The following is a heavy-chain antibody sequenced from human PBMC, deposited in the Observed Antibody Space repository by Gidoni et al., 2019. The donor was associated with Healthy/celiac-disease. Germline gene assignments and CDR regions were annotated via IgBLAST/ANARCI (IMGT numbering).Heavy chain of an antibody. CDR2: ISSSSSYI. CDR3: ARDKDPMVRGVIYYFDY. J-gene: IGHJ4*02. CDR1: GFTFSSYS. Sequence: EVQLVESGGGLVKPGGSLRLSCAASGFTFSSYSMNWVRQAPGKGLEWVSSISSSSSYIYYADSVKGRFTISRDNAKNSLYLQMNSLRAEDTAVYYCARDKDPMVRGVIYYFDYWGQGTLVTVSS. D-gene: IGHD3-10*01. V-gene: IGHV3-21*01.